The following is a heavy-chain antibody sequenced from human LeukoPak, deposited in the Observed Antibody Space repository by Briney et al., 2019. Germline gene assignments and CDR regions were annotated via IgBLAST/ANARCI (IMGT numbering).Heavy chain of an antibody. D-gene: IGHD6-13*01. CDR2: ISSSSSTI. CDR1: GFTVSSNY. Sequence: GGSLRLSCAASGFTVSSNYMSWVRQAPGKGLEWVSYISSSSSTIYYSDSVKGRFTISRDNAKNSLSLQMNSLRAEDTAVYYCATWAGTATGFSGPFDYWGQGTLVTVSS. V-gene: IGHV3-48*01. CDR3: ATWAGTATGFSGPFDY. J-gene: IGHJ4*02.